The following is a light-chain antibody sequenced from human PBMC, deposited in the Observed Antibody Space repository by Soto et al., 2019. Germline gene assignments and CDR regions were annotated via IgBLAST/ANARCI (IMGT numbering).Light chain of an antibody. CDR1: QSIGSW. V-gene: IGKV1-5*03. Sequence: DLQMTQSPATLSASVGDRVTITCRASQSIGSWLAWYQQEPGKAPKLLIYKASSLESGVPSRFSGSGSGTEFTLTISSLQPDDIAIYYCQQSKSYPYTFGQGTKLEIK. J-gene: IGKJ2*01. CDR3: QQSKSYPYT. CDR2: KAS.